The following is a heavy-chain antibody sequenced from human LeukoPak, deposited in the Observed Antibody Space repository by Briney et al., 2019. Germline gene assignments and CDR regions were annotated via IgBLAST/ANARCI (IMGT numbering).Heavy chain of an antibody. V-gene: IGHV3-23*01. CDR1: GSTFSSYA. CDR3: AKLPGYYNLEWFDP. Sequence: PGGSLRLSCAASGSTFSSYAMSWVRQAPGKGLEWVSGISVSAYSTYYADSVKGRFTISKDNSKNTLYLQMNSLRAEDTAVYYCAKLPGYYNLEWFDPWGQGTLVTVSS. D-gene: IGHD3-9*01. J-gene: IGHJ5*02. CDR2: ISVSAYST.